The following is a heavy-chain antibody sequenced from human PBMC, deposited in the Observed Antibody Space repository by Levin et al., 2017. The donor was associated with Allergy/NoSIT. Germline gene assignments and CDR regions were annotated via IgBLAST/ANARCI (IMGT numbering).Heavy chain of an antibody. J-gene: IGHJ6*03. CDR3: ARPHYSYYYMDV. V-gene: IGHV5-10-1*01. CDR1: GYSFISSW. CDR2: INPGDSYT. Sequence: PGGSLRLSCKGSGYSFISSWISWVRQMPGKGLEWMGRINPGDSYTKYSPSFQGHVTISADKSISTAYLQWSSLKASDTAMYYCARPHYSYYYMDVCGKGTTVTVSS.